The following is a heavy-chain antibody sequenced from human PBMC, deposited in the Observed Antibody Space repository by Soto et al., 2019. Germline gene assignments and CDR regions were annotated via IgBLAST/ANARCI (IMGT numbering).Heavy chain of an antibody. J-gene: IGHJ4*02. CDR1: GVPFSSYA. CDR3: ARGGPRYVDTWDYFDY. V-gene: IGHV1-69*13. Sequence: SVKGSCKASGVPFSSYAISWVLQAPGQVLEWMGGIIPIFGTANYAQKFQGRVTITADESTSTAYMELSSPRSEDTAVYYCARGGPRYVDTWDYFDYWGQGTLVT. D-gene: IGHD5-18*01. CDR2: IIPIFGTA.